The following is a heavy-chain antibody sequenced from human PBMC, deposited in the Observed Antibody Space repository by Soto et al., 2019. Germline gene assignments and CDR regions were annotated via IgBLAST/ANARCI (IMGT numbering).Heavy chain of an antibody. D-gene: IGHD3-22*01. Sequence: EVQLVETGGGLIQHGGSLRLSCAASGCTVSSNYMSWVSQAPGKGLEWVSSIYSGGSTHYTPSVNGRFTISRDNSKNTLYPQMNSQSADVTAVYYCARCRNVYEHSGYYYYWGQGTLVTVSP. V-gene: IGHV3-53*02. CDR2: IYSGGST. CDR1: GCTVSSNY. J-gene: IGHJ4*02. CDR3: ARCRNVYEHSGYYYY.